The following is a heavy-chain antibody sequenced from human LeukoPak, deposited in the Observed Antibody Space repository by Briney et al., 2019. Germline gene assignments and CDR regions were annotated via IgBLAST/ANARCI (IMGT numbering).Heavy chain of an antibody. Sequence: SETLSLTCTVSRGSIGDSYWSWIRQPPGKGLEWIGFIYHNGHSQYNPSLQSRVAMSLDRSKNQFSLKLTSVTAANTAMYYCARHEWDTQNCFDPWGQGTLVTVSS. CDR3: ARHEWDTQNCFDP. CDR2: IYHNGHS. CDR1: RGSIGDSY. J-gene: IGHJ5*02. V-gene: IGHV4-59*08. D-gene: IGHD5-18*01.